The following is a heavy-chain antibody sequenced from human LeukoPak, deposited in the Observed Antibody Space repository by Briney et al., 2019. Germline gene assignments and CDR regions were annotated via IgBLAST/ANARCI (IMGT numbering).Heavy chain of an antibody. CDR2: IYFSGST. Sequence: SETLSLTCTVSGYSNSSGYYWGWIRQPPGKGLEWIGYIYFSGSTNYNPSLKSRVTISVDTSKNQFSLKLSSVTAADTAVYYCARGVVAAPQTFDYWGQGTLVTVSS. CDR3: ARGVVAAPQTFDY. V-gene: IGHV4-61*01. D-gene: IGHD2-15*01. CDR1: GYSNSSGYY. J-gene: IGHJ4*02.